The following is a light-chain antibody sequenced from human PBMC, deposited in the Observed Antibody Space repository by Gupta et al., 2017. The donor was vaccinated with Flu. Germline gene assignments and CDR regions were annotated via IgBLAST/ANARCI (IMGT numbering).Light chain of an antibody. CDR3: QQDNNYPWT. CDR1: QNIDAW. CDR2: KAS. Sequence: PSTLSASLGARVTITCRASQNIDAWLAWYQQRPGKAPSLLIYKASTLQSGVPSRFSGSGSGTEFTLAISSLQPDDLATYYCQQDNNYPWTFGHGTKV. V-gene: IGKV1-5*03. J-gene: IGKJ1*01.